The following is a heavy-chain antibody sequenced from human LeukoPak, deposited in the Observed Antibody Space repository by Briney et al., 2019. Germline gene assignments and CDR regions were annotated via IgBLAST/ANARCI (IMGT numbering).Heavy chain of an antibody. CDR2: ISGSGGST. J-gene: IGHJ3*02. D-gene: IGHD6-19*01. Sequence: PGGSLRLSCAASGFTFSTYSMNWVRRAPGKGLEWVAAISGSGGSTYYADSVKGRFTISRDNSKNTLYLQMNSLRAEDTAVYYCAKPGYSSGWYYAFDIWGQGTMVTVSS. CDR1: GFTFSTYS. CDR3: AKPGYSSGWYYAFDI. V-gene: IGHV3-23*01.